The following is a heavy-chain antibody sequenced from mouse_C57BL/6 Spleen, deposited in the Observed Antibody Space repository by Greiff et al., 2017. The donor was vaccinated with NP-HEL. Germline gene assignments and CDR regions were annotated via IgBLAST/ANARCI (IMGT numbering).Heavy chain of an antibody. J-gene: IGHJ2*01. CDR2: IYPGSGST. CDR1: GYTFTSYW. D-gene: IGHD2-5*01. Sequence: QVQLKQPGAELVKPGASVKMSCKASGYTFTSYWITWVKQRPGQGLEWIGDIYPGSGSTNYNEKFKSKATLTVDTSSSTAYMQLSSLTSEDSAVYYCASLYSNSYYFDYWGQGTTLTVSS. V-gene: IGHV1-55*01. CDR3: ASLYSNSYYFDY.